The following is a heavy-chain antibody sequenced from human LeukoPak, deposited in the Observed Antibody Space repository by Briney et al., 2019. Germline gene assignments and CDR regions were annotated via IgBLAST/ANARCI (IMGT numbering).Heavy chain of an antibody. CDR1: GFTFSSSW. CDR3: ARGARGLDS. V-gene: IGHV3-7*01. J-gene: IGHJ4*02. D-gene: IGHD4/OR15-4a*01. Sequence: PGGSLRLSCAASGFTFSSSWMTWVRQPPGKGLEWVATIKEDGSDKYYLDSVKGRFTISRDNAKNSLALQMNSLRDEDTAVYYCARGARGLDSWGQGALVTVSS. CDR2: IKEDGSDK.